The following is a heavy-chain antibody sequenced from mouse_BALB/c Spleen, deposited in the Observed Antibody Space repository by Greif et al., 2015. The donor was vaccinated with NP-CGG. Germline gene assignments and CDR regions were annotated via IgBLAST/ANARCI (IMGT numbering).Heavy chain of an antibody. J-gene: IGHJ3*01. CDR1: GYTFTSYV. Sequence: VQLKQSGPELVKPGASVKMSCKASGYTFTSYVMHWVKQKPGRGLEWIGYINPYNDGTKYNEKFKGKATLTSDKSSSTAYMELSSLTSEDSAVYYCAVDWADYYGSSYDGFAYWGQGTLVTVSA. CDR3: AVDWADYYGSSYDGFAY. V-gene: IGHV1-14*01. CDR2: INPYNDGT. D-gene: IGHD1-1*01.